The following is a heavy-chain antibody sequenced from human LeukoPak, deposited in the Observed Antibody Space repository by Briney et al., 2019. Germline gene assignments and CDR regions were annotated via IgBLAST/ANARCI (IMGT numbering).Heavy chain of an antibody. Sequence: SVKVSCKASGGTFSSYAISWVRQAPGQGLEWMGRIIPIFGTANYAQKFQGRVTMTRDTSISTAYMELSRLRSDDTAVYYCARRVPNWSGYSWWFDPWGQGTLVTVSS. CDR3: ARRVPNWSGYSWWFDP. CDR2: IIPIFGTA. V-gene: IGHV1-69*05. CDR1: GGTFSSYA. D-gene: IGHD3-3*01. J-gene: IGHJ5*02.